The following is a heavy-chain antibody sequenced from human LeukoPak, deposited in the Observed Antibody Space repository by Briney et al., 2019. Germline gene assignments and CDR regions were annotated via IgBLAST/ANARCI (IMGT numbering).Heavy chain of an antibody. CDR2: IYYSGTT. J-gene: IGHJ4*02. D-gene: IGHD3-10*01. V-gene: IGHV4-59*01. Sequence: PSETLSLTCTVSGGSINNYYTSCVRQPPGKGLEWIGYIYYSGTTNYNPSLKSRVTLSVDTSKNQFSLRLTSVTAADTAVYFCATGSPTRDYWGQGTLVTVSS. CDR3: ATGSPTRDY. CDR1: GGSINNYY.